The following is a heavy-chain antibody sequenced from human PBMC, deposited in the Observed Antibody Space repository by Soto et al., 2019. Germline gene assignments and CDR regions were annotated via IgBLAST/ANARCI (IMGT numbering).Heavy chain of an antibody. D-gene: IGHD2-15*01. Sequence: PSETLSLTCAVYGGSFSGYYWSWIRQPPGKGLEWIGEINHSGSTNYNPSLKSRVTISVDTSKNQFSLKLSSVTAADTAVYYCARRGPQGYCSGGSCYSLGFDYWGQGTLVIVSS. CDR2: INHSGST. V-gene: IGHV4-34*01. CDR1: GGSFSGYY. CDR3: ARRGPQGYCSGGSCYSLGFDY. J-gene: IGHJ4*02.